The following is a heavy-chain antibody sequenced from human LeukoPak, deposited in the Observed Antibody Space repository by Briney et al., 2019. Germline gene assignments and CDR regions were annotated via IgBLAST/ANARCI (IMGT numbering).Heavy chain of an antibody. CDR3: ARAGVLWFGGSKFDY. CDR1: GFTFSSYA. Sequence: PGGSLRLSCVASGFTFSSYAMSWVRQAPGKGRGWVSAFSGSGGSTYYAASVTRRFPISRAISKNTLYLQMNSLRADDTAVYSCARAGVLWFGGSKFDYWGQGTQVTVSS. V-gene: IGHV3-23*01. D-gene: IGHD3-10*01. J-gene: IGHJ4*02. CDR2: FSGSGGST.